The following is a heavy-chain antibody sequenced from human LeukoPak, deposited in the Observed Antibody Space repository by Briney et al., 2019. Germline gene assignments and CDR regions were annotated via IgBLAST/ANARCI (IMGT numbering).Heavy chain of an antibody. J-gene: IGHJ4*02. CDR1: GFTFSSYS. V-gene: IGHV3-21*01. CDR2: ISSSSSYI. Sequence: GGSLRLSCAASGFTFSSYSMNWVRQAPGKGLEWVSSISSSSSYIYYADSVKGRFTISRDNAKNSLYLQMNRLRAEDTAVYYCAGTLVGATGSDYWGQGTLVTVSS. CDR3: AGTLVGATGSDY. D-gene: IGHD1-26*01.